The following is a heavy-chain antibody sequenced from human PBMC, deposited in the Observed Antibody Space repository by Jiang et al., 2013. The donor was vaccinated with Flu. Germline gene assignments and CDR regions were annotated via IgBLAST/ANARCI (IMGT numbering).Heavy chain of an antibody. J-gene: IGHJ5*02. D-gene: IGHD1-14*01. CDR3: ARQSISEYNWFDP. Sequence: GSGLVKPSETLSLTCTVSGGSISSSSYYWGWIRQPPGKGLEWIGSIYYSGSTYYNPSLKSRVTISVDTSKNQFSLKLSSVTAADTAVYYCARQSISEYNWFDPLGPG. CDR1: GGSISSSSYY. V-gene: IGHV4-39*01. CDR2: IYYSGST.